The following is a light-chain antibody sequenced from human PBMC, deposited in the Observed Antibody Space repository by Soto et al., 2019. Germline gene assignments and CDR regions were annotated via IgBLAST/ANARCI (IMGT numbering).Light chain of an antibody. V-gene: IGKV1-5*03. Sequence: DIQMTQSPSTLSGSVGDRVTITCRASQTISSWLAWYQQKPGKAPKLLIYKASTLKSGVPSRFSGSGYGTEFTLTISSLQPDDFATYYCQHYKSYSEAFGQGTKVDIX. CDR3: QHYKSYSEA. CDR1: QTISSW. CDR2: KAS. J-gene: IGKJ1*01.